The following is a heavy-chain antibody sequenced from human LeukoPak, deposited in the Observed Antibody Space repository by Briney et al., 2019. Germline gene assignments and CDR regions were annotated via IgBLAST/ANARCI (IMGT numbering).Heavy chain of an antibody. CDR3: ARDLGGYPFFMDV. D-gene: IGHD2-15*01. Sequence: SETLSLTCSVSGGSLRSGDHHWAWVRQPLGKGLEFIGSLDESGRPYYNRPLKSRVSISGDTSGKQFSLNLTSVAAADTAVYFCARDLGGYPFFMDVWGRGTTVIVSS. V-gene: IGHV4-39*07. J-gene: IGHJ6*03. CDR2: LDESGRP. CDR1: GGSLRSGDHH.